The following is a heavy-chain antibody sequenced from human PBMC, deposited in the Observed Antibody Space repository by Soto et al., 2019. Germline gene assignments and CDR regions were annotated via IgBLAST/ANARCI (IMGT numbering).Heavy chain of an antibody. CDR3: ARLDGRSNYGYEAFDI. J-gene: IGHJ3*02. CDR2: IYYSGST. D-gene: IGHD5-18*01. Sequence: QLQLQESGPGLVKPSETLSLTCTVSGGSISSSSYYWGWIRQPPGKGLEWIGRIYYSGSTYYNPSLKSRVTISVDTSKNQFSLKLSSVTAADTAVYYCARLDGRSNYGYEAFDIWGQGTMVTVSS. V-gene: IGHV4-39*01. CDR1: GGSISSSSYY.